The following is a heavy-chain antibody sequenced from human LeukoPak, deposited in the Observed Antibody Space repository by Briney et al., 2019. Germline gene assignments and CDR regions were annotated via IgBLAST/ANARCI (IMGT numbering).Heavy chain of an antibody. D-gene: IGHD1-26*01. Sequence: ASVKVSCKVSGYTLTELSMHWVRQAPGKGLEWMGGFDPEDGEIIYAQKFQGRVTMTEDTSTDTAYMELSSLRSEDTAVYYCATLSSGSYFGAAIGGIDYWGQGTLVTVSS. CDR3: ATLSSGSYFGAAIGGIDY. CDR1: GYTLTELS. V-gene: IGHV1-24*01. CDR2: FDPEDGEI. J-gene: IGHJ4*02.